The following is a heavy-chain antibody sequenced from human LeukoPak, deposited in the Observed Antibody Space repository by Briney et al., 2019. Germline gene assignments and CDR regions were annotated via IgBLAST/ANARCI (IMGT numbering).Heavy chain of an antibody. D-gene: IGHD3-3*01. CDR2: TKQDGSEK. V-gene: IGHV3-7*01. Sequence: PGGSLRLSCTASGFTFSHYWMSWVRQAPGKGLEWVANTKQDGSEKYYVDSVRGRFTISRDNAKNSLFLQMNSLRAEDTAVYFCARERLGDDIYFDLWGRGTLVTVSS. J-gene: IGHJ2*01. CDR1: GFTFSHYW. CDR3: ARERLGDDIYFDL.